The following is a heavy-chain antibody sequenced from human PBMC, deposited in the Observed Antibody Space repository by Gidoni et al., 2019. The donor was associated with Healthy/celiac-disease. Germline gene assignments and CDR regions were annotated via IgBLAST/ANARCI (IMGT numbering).Heavy chain of an antibody. Sequence: EVKLVASGGGLVKPGGSLSLSCAASGFPLRSYSMTWVRQSTGKGLEWVSSISSSSIYIYYADAVKGRFTISRDNAKNSLYLQMNSLRAEDTAVYYCARALRFWEWLSMDVWGQGTTVTVSS. D-gene: IGHD3-3*01. CDR1: GFPLRSYS. J-gene: IGHJ6*02. V-gene: IGHV3-21*01. CDR2: ISSSSIYI. CDR3: ARALRFWEWLSMDV.